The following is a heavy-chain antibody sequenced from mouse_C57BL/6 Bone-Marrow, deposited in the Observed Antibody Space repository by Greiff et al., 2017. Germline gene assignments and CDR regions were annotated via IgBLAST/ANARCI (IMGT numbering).Heavy chain of an antibody. CDR1: GFNIKDDY. CDR3: TIDSSGPAWFAY. D-gene: IGHD3-2*02. V-gene: IGHV14-4*01. J-gene: IGHJ3*01. CDR2: IDPENGDT. Sequence: VQLQQSGAELVRPGASVKLSCTASGFNIKDDYMHWVKLRPEQGLEWIGWIDPENGDTEYASKFQGKATITADTSSNTAYLQLSSLTSEDTAVYYCTIDSSGPAWFAYWGQGTLVTVSA.